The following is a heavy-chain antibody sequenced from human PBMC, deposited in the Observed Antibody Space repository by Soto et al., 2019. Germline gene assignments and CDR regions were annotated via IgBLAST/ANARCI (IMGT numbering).Heavy chain of an antibody. J-gene: IGHJ5*02. Sequence: GGVLRLTCAGAGLTFRKYGARWVRQAPGKGLEWVALTSFDGFNQYYGKSVEGRFTISRDNSKNTLYLQMDSLRPEDSAMYFCARAPGRAGIIFFDDWGQGTLVTVSS. D-gene: IGHD3-16*02. CDR2: TSFDGFNQ. CDR3: ARAPGRAGIIFFDD. CDR1: GLTFRKYG. V-gene: IGHV3-30*03.